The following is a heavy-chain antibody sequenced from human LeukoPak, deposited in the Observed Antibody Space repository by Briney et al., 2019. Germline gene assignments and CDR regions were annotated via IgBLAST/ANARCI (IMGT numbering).Heavy chain of an antibody. J-gene: IGHJ4*02. Sequence: SETLSLTCSISDDSINNDRYFWAWIRQPPGKGLEWIASINYSGRTYYNPSLNSRLIISVDTAKRQFSLKLASVTAADTALYFCARDIDDVGALFDFWGQGTLVTVSS. CDR2: INYSGRT. D-gene: IGHD1-26*01. CDR1: DDSINNDRYF. CDR3: ARDIDDVGALFDF. V-gene: IGHV4-39*07.